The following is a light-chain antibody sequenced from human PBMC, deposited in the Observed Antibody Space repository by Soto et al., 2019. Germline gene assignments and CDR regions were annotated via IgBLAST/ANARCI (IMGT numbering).Light chain of an antibody. Sequence: QSALTKPPSASGTPGQRVTISCSGSSSNIGSNTVNWYQQLPGTAPKLLIYSNNQRPSGVPDRFSGSKSGTSASLAISGLQSEDEADYYCAAWDASLNGRVVFGGGTKLTV. V-gene: IGLV1-44*01. CDR1: SSNIGSNT. CDR3: AAWDASLNGRVV. CDR2: SNN. J-gene: IGLJ2*01.